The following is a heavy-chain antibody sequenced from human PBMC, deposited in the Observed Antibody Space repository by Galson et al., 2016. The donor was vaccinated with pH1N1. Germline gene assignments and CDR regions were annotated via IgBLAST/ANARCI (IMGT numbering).Heavy chain of an antibody. CDR2: IIPIFGTA. CDR1: GGTFSSYG. V-gene: IGHV1-69*13. Sequence: SVKVSCKASGGTFSSYGISWVRQAPGQGLEWMERIIPIFGTANYAQKFQGRVTITADESTSTAYMELSSLRSEDTAVYYCARWDYGDYVGWFDPWGQGTLVTVSS. CDR3: ARWDYGDYVGWFDP. D-gene: IGHD4-17*01. J-gene: IGHJ5*02.